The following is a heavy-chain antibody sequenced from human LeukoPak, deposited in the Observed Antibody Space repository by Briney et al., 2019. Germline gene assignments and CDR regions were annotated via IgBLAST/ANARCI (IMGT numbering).Heavy chain of an antibody. CDR3: ATWAFYHNLDD. CDR1: GFTIGPYA. Sequence: GGSLRLSCAASGFTIGPYAMYWVRQGPGRGLEWVSVIKADGSGTFADSVRGRFTTSRDNSKNSLYLQMNSLTSEDTALYYCATWAFYHNLDDWGQGTTVIVSS. CDR2: IKADGSGT. J-gene: IGHJ6*02. D-gene: IGHD2/OR15-2a*01. V-gene: IGHV3-43*02.